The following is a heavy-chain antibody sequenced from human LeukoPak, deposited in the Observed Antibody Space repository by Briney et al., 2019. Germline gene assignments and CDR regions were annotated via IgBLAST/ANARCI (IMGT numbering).Heavy chain of an antibody. CDR1: GYTFTGYY. V-gene: IGHV1-2*02. CDR2: INPNSGGT. J-gene: IGHJ4*02. Sequence: ASVKVSCKASGYTFTGYYMHWVRQAPGQGLEWMGWINPNSGGTNYAQKFQGRVTMTRDTSISTAYMELSRLRSDDTAVYYCARGLGYYDSSGYLVYWGQGTLVTVSS. CDR3: ARGLGYYDSSGYLVY. D-gene: IGHD3-22*01.